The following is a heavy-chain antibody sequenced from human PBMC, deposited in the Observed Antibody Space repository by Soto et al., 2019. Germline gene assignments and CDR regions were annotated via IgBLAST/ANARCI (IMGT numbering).Heavy chain of an antibody. V-gene: IGHV1-69*01. CDR1: GGTFSSYA. CDR2: IIPIFGTA. Sequence: QVQLVQSGAEVKKPGSSVKVSCKASGGTFSSYAISWVRQAPGQGLEWMGGIIPIFGTANYAQKFQGRVTITADESTSTAYMELSSLRSKDTAVYYCARGGPIEGRWLQPYYFDYWGQGTLVTVSS. D-gene: IGHD5-12*01. J-gene: IGHJ4*02. CDR3: ARGGPIEGRWLQPYYFDY.